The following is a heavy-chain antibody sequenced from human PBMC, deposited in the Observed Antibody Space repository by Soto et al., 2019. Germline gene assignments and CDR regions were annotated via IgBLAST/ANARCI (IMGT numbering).Heavy chain of an antibody. CDR2: ISGSGGST. D-gene: IGHD5-12*01. CDR3: AKVPPKWLHVLNLFDP. V-gene: IGHV3-23*01. J-gene: IGHJ5*02. Sequence: PGGSLRLACAASGFTFSSYAMSWVRQAPGKGLEWVSAISGSGGSTYYADSVKGRFTISRDNSKNTLYLQMNSLRAEDTAVYYCAKVPPKWLHVLNLFDPWGQRTLDTGSS. CDR1: GFTFSSYA.